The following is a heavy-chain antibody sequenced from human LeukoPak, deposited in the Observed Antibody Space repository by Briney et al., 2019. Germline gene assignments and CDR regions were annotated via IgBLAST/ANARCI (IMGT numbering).Heavy chain of an antibody. CDR1: GFTFSSYW. V-gene: IGHV3-7*03. J-gene: IGHJ4*02. CDR2: IKQDGSEK. Sequence: PGGSLRLSCAASGFTFSSYWMSRVRQAPGKGLEWVANIKQDGSEKYYVDSVKGRFTISRDNAKNSLYLQMNSLRAEDTALYYCARGAYYYDSSGYYPFDYWGQGTLVTVSS. CDR3: ARGAYYYDSSGYYPFDY. D-gene: IGHD3-22*01.